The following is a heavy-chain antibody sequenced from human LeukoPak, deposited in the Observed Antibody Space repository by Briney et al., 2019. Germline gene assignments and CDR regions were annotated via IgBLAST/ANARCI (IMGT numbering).Heavy chain of an antibody. J-gene: IGHJ4*02. CDR3: VKPLWLGELLGGTGDY. V-gene: IGHV3-64D*06. Sequence: GGSLRLSCSASGFTFSSYAMHWVRQAPGKGLEYVSAISSNGGSTYYADSVKGRFTISRDNSKNTLYLQMSSLRAEDTAVYYCVKPLWLGELLGGTGDYWGQGTLVTVSS. D-gene: IGHD3-10*01. CDR1: GFTFSSYA. CDR2: ISSNGGST.